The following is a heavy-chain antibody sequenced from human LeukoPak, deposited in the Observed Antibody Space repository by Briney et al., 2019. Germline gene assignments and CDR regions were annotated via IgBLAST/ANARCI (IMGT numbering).Heavy chain of an antibody. D-gene: IGHD4-17*01. J-gene: IGHJ4*02. Sequence: SETLSLTCSVSGGSISSSAYHWGWIRQPPGKGLEWVGSMHYSGSTYYNLSLKSRVTISVDTSKNQFSLKLSSVTAADTAVYYCARVSPNTVTTLQYFDYWGQGTLVTVSS. CDR3: ARVSPNTVTTLQYFDY. V-gene: IGHV4-39*01. CDR1: GGSISSSAYH. CDR2: MHYSGST.